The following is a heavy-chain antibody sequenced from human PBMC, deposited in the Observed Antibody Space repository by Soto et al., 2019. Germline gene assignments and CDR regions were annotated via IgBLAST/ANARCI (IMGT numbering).Heavy chain of an antibody. Sequence: GASVKVSCKASGYTFTDNYLHWVRQAPGQGLEWLGWINPKSGGTDFAQKFQGRVTMTRDTAVSTAYMELRSLRSDDTAVYYCARVVPGAEAWFGPWGQGTLVTVSS. CDR1: GYTFTDNY. V-gene: IGHV1-2*02. CDR3: ARVVPGAEAWFGP. J-gene: IGHJ5*02. D-gene: IGHD2-2*01. CDR2: INPKSGGT.